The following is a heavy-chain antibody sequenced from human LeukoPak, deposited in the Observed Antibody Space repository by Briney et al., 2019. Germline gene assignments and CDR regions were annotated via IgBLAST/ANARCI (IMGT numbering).Heavy chain of an antibody. CDR3: AKDRSLADAFDI. CDR1: GFTFSTYA. J-gene: IGHJ3*02. Sequence: GGSLRLSCAASGFTFSTYAMRWVRQAPGKGLEWVSSISGSGDATYYADSVKGRFTISRDNSKNTLYLQMNSLRAEDTALYYCAKDRSLADAFDIWGQGTMVTVSS. CDR2: ISGSGDAT. V-gene: IGHV3-23*01.